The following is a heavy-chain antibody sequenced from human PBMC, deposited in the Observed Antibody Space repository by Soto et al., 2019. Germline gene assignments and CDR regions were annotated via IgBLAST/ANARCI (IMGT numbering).Heavy chain of an antibody. Sequence: GASVKVSCKASGYTFTTYDVSWVRQASGQGLEWVGWMNPSNGNTGYAQKFQGRVTMTRNTSISTVYMELSGLRPDDTAVYYCARRKERSGPHYFDYWGQGTRVTVSS. CDR1: GYTFTTYD. V-gene: IGHV1-8*02. J-gene: IGHJ4*02. D-gene: IGHD6-25*01. CDR3: ARRKERSGPHYFDY. CDR2: MNPSNGNT.